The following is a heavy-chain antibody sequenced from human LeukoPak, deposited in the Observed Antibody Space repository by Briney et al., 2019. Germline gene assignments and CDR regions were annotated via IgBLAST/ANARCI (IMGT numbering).Heavy chain of an antibody. CDR1: GFTFSSYS. CDR3: ARCPHYYYMDV. Sequence: GGSLRLSCAASGFTFSSYSMNWVRQAPGKGLEWVANTKQDGSEKYYVDSVKGRFTISRDNAKNSLYLQMNSLRAEDTAVYYCARCPHYYYMDVWGKGTTVTVSS. CDR2: TKQDGSEK. V-gene: IGHV3-7*01. J-gene: IGHJ6*03.